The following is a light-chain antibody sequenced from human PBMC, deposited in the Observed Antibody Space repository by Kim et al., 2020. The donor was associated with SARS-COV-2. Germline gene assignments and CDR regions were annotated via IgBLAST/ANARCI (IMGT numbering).Light chain of an antibody. CDR2: ASA. CDR3: QQSYSTARP. CDR1: QSISSY. Sequence: ASVGGRLTLTCRPSQSISSYLFCYHQKPAKAPTHLLYASASLLSVGPSTCSGSGSCTNFSLTIISLQPEDVAAYYCQQSYSTARPFGRETSLEI. V-gene: IGKV1-39*01. J-gene: IGKJ2*01.